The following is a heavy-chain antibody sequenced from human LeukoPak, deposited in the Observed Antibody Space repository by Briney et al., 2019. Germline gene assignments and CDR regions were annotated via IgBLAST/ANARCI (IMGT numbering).Heavy chain of an antibody. D-gene: IGHD3-9*01. Sequence: SVKVSCKASGGTFSSYAISWVRQAPGQGLEWMGGIIPIFGTANYAQKFQGRVTITADESTSTAYMELSSLRSEDTAVYYYARALRYFDWFRFDYWGQGTLVTVSS. J-gene: IGHJ4*02. CDR3: ARALRYFDWFRFDY. V-gene: IGHV1-69*01. CDR1: GGTFSSYA. CDR2: IIPIFGTA.